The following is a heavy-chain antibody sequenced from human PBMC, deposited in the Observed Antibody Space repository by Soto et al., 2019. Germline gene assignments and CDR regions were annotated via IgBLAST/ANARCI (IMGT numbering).Heavy chain of an antibody. CDR1: GGSFSDYY. D-gene: IGHD3-10*01. CDR2: INHSGST. V-gene: IGHV4-34*01. Sequence: QVQLQQWGAGLLKPSETLSLTCAVYGGSFSDYYWNWIRQPPGTGLEWIGEINHSGSTNYNPSLKSRVTTSVDTSKNQFSLNLSSVTAADTAVYYCARGYGNGSRGKNDYWGQGTLVTVSS. J-gene: IGHJ4*02. CDR3: ARGYGNGSRGKNDY.